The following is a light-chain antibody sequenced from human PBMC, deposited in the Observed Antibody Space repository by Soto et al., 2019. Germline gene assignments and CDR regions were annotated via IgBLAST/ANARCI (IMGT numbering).Light chain of an antibody. V-gene: IGKV1-5*01. J-gene: IGKJ1*01. Sequence: DIQVTQSPPTLSASVGDRATTTCSAIQTISTWMAWYQQKPGKAPKLLVYDASTLQSGVASRFSGSGSGTEFTLIISGLQPDDSATYYCQQYTNTNNPWMFGQGTKVDI. CDR1: QTISTW. CDR2: DAS. CDR3: QQYTNTNNPWM.